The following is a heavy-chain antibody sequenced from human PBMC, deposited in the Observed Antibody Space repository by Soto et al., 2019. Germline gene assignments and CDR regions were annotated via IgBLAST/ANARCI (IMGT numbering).Heavy chain of an antibody. J-gene: IGHJ4*02. CDR1: GYTFTSYG. CDR2: INPSGGST. CDR3: ARDGLETPEEVLGY. D-gene: IGHD1-26*01. Sequence: ASVKVSCKASGYTFTSYGISWVRQAPGQGLEWMGIINPSGGSTSYAQKFQGRVTMTRDTSTSTVYMELSSLRSEDTAVYYCARDGLETPEEVLGYWGQGTLVTVSS. V-gene: IGHV1-46*01.